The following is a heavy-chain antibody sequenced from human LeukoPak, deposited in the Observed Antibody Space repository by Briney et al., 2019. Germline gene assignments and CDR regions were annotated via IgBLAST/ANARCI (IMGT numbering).Heavy chain of an antibody. J-gene: IGHJ4*02. CDR2: IYYAGST. V-gene: IGHV4-59*08. D-gene: IGHD3-16*01. CDR3: ARRGGLGSDY. CDR1: GGSINSYY. Sequence: SETLSLTCTVSGGSINSYYWSWIRQPPGKGLEWIGYIYYAGSTNYNPSLKSRVTISVDTSKNQFSLKLSSVTAADTAVYYCARRGGLGSDYWGQGTLVTVSS.